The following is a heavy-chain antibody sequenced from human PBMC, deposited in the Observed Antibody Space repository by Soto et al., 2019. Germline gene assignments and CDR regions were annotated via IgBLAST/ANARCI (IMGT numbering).Heavy chain of an antibody. J-gene: IGHJ5*02. CDR3: ARAYSSSLYGWFEA. D-gene: IGHD6-13*01. CDR2: ISAYNGNT. CDR1: GYTFTSYG. V-gene: IGHV1-18*04. Sequence: ASVKVSCKASGYTFTSYGISWVRQAPGQGLEWMGWISAYNGNTNYAQKLQGRVTMTTDTSTSTAYMELRSLRSDDTAVYYCARAYSSSLYGWFEAWGQGTLVTVSS.